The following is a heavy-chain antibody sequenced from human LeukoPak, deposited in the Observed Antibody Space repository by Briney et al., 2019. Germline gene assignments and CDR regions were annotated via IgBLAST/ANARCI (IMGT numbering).Heavy chain of an antibody. D-gene: IGHD6-13*01. CDR1: GGSFSGYY. CDR2: INHSGST. CDR3: ARAPGIAAAGTALFDY. J-gene: IGHJ4*02. Sequence: SETLSLTCAAYGGSFSGYYWSWIRQPPGKGLEWIGEINHSGSTNYNPSLKSRVTISVDTSKNQFSLKLSSVTAADTAVYYCARAPGIAAAGTALFDYWGQGTLVTVSS. V-gene: IGHV4-34*01.